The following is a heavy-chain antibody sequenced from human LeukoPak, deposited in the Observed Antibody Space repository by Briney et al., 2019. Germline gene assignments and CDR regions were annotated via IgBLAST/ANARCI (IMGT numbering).Heavy chain of an antibody. J-gene: IGHJ4*02. CDR3: AKYGSDYDSSGYYY. CDR1: GFAFSSYG. D-gene: IGHD3-22*01. V-gene: IGHV3-33*06. CDR2: IWYDGSNK. Sequence: PGRSLRLSCAASGFAFSSYGMHWVRQAPGKGLEWVAVIWYDGSNKYYADSVKGRFTISRDNSKNTLYLQMNSLRAEDTAVYYCAKYGSDYDSSGYYYGGQGTLVTVSS.